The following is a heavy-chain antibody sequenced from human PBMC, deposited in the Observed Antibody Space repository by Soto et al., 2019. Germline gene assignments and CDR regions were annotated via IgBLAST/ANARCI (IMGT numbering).Heavy chain of an antibody. CDR2: IYYSGTT. Sequence: QLQLQESGPGLVKPSETLSLTCSLSGGSISSTFYYWGWIRQPPGKGLEWIGSIYYSGTTFYNASLKGRVTISVDTSKNQFSLRLTSVTATDTAVYFCARQKWEQPKWFDPWGQGTLDTVSS. V-gene: IGHV4-39*01. CDR1: GGSISSTFYY. J-gene: IGHJ5*02. CDR3: ARQKWEQPKWFDP. D-gene: IGHD1-26*01.